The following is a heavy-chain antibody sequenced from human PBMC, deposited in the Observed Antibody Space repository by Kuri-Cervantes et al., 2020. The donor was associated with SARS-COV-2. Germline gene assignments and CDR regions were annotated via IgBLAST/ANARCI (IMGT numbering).Heavy chain of an antibody. CDR1: GGSISSSSYY. Sequence: SETLSLTCTVSGGSISSSSYYWGWIRQPPGKGLEWIGEINHSGSTNYNPSLKVRVTISVDTSKNQFSLKLSSVTAADTAVYYCARYGVYYYYYYMDVWGKGTTVTVSS. CDR2: INHSGST. J-gene: IGHJ6*03. D-gene: IGHD3-3*01. CDR3: ARYGVYYYYYYMDV. V-gene: IGHV4-39*07.